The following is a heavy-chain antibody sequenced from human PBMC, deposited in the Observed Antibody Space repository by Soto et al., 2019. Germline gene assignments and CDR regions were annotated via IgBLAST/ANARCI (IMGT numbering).Heavy chain of an antibody. CDR1: GFTLTTYT. V-gene: IGHV3-21*01. Sequence: GSLRLSCEASGFTLTTYTMNWVRQASGKGLEWVSSITSSSGHIYYADSVKGRFTISRDNARNSLYLQMNSLRAEDTAVYYCTARGGSGRPYEGSYYYFAMDVWGQGTTVTVSS. CDR3: TARGGSGRPYEGSYYYFAMDV. J-gene: IGHJ6*02. D-gene: IGHD6-19*01. CDR2: ITSSSGHI.